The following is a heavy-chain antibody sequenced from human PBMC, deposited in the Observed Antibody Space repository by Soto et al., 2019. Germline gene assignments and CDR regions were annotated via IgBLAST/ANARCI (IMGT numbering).Heavy chain of an antibody. D-gene: IGHD1-26*01. CDR3: ARVGGSYGDFDF. Sequence: PGGSLRLSCAASGFTFSSFALSWVRQAPGEGLEWVSGIVGSGGRTYYADSVKGRFTISRDNAKNTLYLQMNSLRAEDTAVYYCARVGGSYGDFDFWGQGTLVTVSS. J-gene: IGHJ4*02. CDR1: GFTFSSFA. CDR2: IVGSGGRT. V-gene: IGHV3-23*01.